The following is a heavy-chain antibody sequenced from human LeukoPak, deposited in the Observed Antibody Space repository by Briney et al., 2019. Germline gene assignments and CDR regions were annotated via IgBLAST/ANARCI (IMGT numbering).Heavy chain of an antibody. CDR3: ARDLAVGATGFDP. V-gene: IGHV3-21*01. CDR1: GFTFSSYS. J-gene: IGHJ5*02. CDR2: IRSSSSYI. D-gene: IGHD1-26*01. Sequence: GGSLRLSCAASGFTFSSYSMNWVRQAPGKGLEWVSSIRSSSSYIYYADSVKGRFTISRDNAKNSLYLQMNSLRAEDTAVYYCARDLAVGATGFDPWGQGTLVTVSS.